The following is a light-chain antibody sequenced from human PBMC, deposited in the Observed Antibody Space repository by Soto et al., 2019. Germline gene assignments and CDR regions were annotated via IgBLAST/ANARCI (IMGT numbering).Light chain of an antibody. CDR1: SSNIGAGYD. Sequence: QTMVTQSPPVSGAPGQRVTISCTGSSSNIGAGYDVHWYQQFPGTAPKLLIYANTNRPSGVPDRFSGSKSGTSASLAITGLQPEDEADYYCQSYDSSLKNSVFGGGTKLTVL. V-gene: IGLV1-40*01. CDR3: QSYDSSLKNSV. CDR2: ANT. J-gene: IGLJ3*02.